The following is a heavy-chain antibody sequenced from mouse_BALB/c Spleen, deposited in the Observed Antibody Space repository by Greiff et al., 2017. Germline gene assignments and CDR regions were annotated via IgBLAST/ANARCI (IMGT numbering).Heavy chain of an antibody. J-gene: IGHJ3*01. CDR1: GYNFTSYW. D-gene: IGHD1-1*01. V-gene: IGHV1-55*01. CDR2: IYPGSGST. Sequence: QGQLQQPGAELVKPGTSVKLSCKASGYNFTSYWINWVKLRPGQGLEWIGDIYPGSGSTNYNEKFKSKATLTVDTSSSTAYMQLSSLASEDSALYYCARDYAYWGQGTLVTVSA. CDR3: ARDYAY.